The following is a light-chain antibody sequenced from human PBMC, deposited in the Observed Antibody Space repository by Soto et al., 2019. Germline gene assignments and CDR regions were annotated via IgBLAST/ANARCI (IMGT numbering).Light chain of an antibody. CDR3: QQFDNFPRAIT. CDR1: QDISTY. Sequence: DIQMTQSPSSLSASVGDRVTITCQAIQDISTYLNWYQQKPGKAPKLLIYDASNLESGVPSRFSGRGSGTDFTFTISSLQPEDIATYYCQQFDNFPRAITFGHGTRLEIK. V-gene: IGKV1-33*01. CDR2: DAS. J-gene: IGKJ5*01.